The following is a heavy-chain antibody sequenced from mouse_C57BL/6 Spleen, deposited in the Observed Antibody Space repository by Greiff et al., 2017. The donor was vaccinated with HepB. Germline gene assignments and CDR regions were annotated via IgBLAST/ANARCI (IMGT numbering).Heavy chain of an antibody. D-gene: IGHD2-4*01. J-gene: IGHJ4*01. CDR3: ARFDYDEGYYYAMDY. CDR1: GYAFTNYL. V-gene: IGHV1-54*01. CDR2: INPGSGGT. Sequence: VQLQQSGAELVRPGTSVKVSCKASGYAFTNYLIEWVKQRPGQGLEWIGVINPGSGGTNYNEKFKGKATLTADKSSSTAYMQLSSLTSEASAVYVCARFDYDEGYYYAMDYGGQGTSVTVSS.